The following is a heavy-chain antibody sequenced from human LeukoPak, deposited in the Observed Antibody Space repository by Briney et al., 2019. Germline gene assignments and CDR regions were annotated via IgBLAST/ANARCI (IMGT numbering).Heavy chain of an antibody. Sequence: GGSLRLSCAASGFTFSSYAMGWVRQAPGKGLEWVSTISSSGGSTYYADSVKGRFTVSRDNSKNTLYLQMNSLRAEDTAIYYCVKGGSPYYFDHWGQGTLVTVSS. J-gene: IGHJ4*02. CDR1: GFTFSSYA. D-gene: IGHD3-10*01. CDR2: ISSSGGST. CDR3: VKGGSPYYFDH. V-gene: IGHV3-23*01.